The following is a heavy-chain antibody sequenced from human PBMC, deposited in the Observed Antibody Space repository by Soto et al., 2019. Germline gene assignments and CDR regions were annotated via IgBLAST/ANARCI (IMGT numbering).Heavy chain of an antibody. CDR3: ARVSHDFWSGYPPPVFGMDV. J-gene: IGHJ6*02. CDR1: GGSISSGDYY. V-gene: IGHV4-30-4*01. D-gene: IGHD3-3*01. Sequence: SETLSLTCTVSGGSISSGDYYWSWIRQPPGKGLEWIGYIYYSGSTCYNPSLKSRVTISVDTSKNQFSLKLSSVTAADTAVYYCARVSHDFWSGYPPPVFGMDVWGQGTTVTVSS. CDR2: IYYSGST.